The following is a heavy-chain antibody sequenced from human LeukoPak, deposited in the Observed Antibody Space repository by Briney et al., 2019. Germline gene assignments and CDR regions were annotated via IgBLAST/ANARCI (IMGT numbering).Heavy chain of an antibody. CDR1: GYTFTSRY. V-gene: IGHV1-46*01. J-gene: IGHJ4*02. D-gene: IGHD3-16*01. CDR3: AREGLQGDFDY. CDR2: INTSGGGT. Sequence: SVKVSCKAYGYTFTSRYIHWVRQAPGQGLEWMGVINTSGGGTSYAQNFQGRITMTRDTSTSTVYMELSSLRSEDTVLYYCAREGLQGDFDYWGQGTLVTVSS.